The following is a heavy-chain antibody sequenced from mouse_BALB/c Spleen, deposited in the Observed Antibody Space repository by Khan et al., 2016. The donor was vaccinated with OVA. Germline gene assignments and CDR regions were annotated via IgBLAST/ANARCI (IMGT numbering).Heavy chain of an antibody. D-gene: IGHD4-1*01. Sequence: EVELVESGGDLVKPGGSLKLSCAASGFTFSSYSMSWVRQTPDKRLEWVATISSGGDYTNYQDNVKGRFTISRDNAKNTLYLQMSSLKSEDTAMYYCASHLTGSFAYWGQGTLVTVSA. CDR3: ASHLTGSFAY. CDR2: ISSGGDYT. V-gene: IGHV5-6*01. J-gene: IGHJ3*01. CDR1: GFTFSSYS.